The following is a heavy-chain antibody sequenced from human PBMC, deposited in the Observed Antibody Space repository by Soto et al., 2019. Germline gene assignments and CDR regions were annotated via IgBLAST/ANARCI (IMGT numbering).Heavy chain of an antibody. V-gene: IGHV3-7*01. CDR3: ARLGWYGSGSYSH. CDR2: IKQDGSEK. Sequence: WGSLRLSCAASGFTFSSYWMSWVRQAPGKGLEWVANIKQDGSEKYYVDSVKGRFTISRDNAKNSLYLQMNSLRAEDTAVYYCARLGWYGSGSYSHWGQGTLVTVSS. D-gene: IGHD3-10*01. CDR1: GFTFSSYW. J-gene: IGHJ4*02.